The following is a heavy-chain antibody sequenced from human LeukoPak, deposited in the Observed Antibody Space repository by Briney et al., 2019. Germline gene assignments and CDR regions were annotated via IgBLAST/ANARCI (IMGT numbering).Heavy chain of an antibody. CDR2: IGASGSTR. J-gene: IGHJ6*02. Sequence: GGSLRLSCAASGFTFRKHYMSWIRQAPGRGPEWVAYIGASGSTRYYRDSVNGRFTVSRDNAKNSLHLQMNSLRPEDMAVYYCAKDLREWYYDPNGNYFSYGMDVWGQGTTVVVSS. CDR1: GFTFRKHY. CDR3: AKDLREWYYDPNGNYFSYGMDV. D-gene: IGHD3-22*01. V-gene: IGHV3-11*01.